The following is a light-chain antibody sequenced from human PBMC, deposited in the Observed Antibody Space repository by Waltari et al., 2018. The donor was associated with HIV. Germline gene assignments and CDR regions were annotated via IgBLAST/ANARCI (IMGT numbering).Light chain of an antibody. Sequence: QSALPQPHSASGSLGPSVTISCTGSRSDLGAYDSVSWFQQHPNNAPKLLLYEVSKRPSGVPDRFSGSRSGETAFLSVSGLQPDDTAGYFCSSYGDNIRVLFGGGTNLTVL. CDR2: EVS. CDR3: SSYGDNIRVL. CDR1: RSDLGAYDS. J-gene: IGLJ2*01. V-gene: IGLV2-8*01.